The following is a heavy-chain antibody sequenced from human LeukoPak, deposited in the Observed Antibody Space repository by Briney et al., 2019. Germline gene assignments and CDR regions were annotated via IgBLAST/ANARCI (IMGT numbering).Heavy chain of an antibody. CDR3: ATEGTNSGWYGPSAY. CDR1: GFTFSSYE. D-gene: IGHD6-19*01. Sequence: PGGSLRLSCAASGFTFSSYEMNWVRQAPGKGLEWVSYISSSGSTIYYADSVKGRFTISRDNAKNSLYLQMNSLRAEDTAVYYCATEGTNSGWYGPSAYWGQGTLVTVSS. J-gene: IGHJ4*02. V-gene: IGHV3-48*03. CDR2: ISSSGSTI.